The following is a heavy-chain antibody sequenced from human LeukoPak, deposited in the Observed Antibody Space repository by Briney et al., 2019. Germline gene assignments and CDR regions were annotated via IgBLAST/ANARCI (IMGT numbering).Heavy chain of an antibody. V-gene: IGHV1-69*01. CDR3: ARDPPYSTSYYYYYMDV. D-gene: IGHD6-6*01. Sequence: SVKVSCKASGATFSSYAISWVRQAPGQGPEWMGGIIPIFGTANYAQKFQGRVTITADESTSTAYMELSSLRSEDTAVYYCARDPPYSTSYYYYYMDVWGKGTTVTVSS. CDR2: IIPIFGTA. CDR1: GATFSSYA. J-gene: IGHJ6*03.